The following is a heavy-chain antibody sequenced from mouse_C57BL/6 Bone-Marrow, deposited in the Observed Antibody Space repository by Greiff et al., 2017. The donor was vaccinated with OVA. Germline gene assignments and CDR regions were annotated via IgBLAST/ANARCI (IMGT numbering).Heavy chain of an antibody. V-gene: IGHV1-15*01. Sequence: QVQLQQSGAELVRPGASVTLSCKASGYTFTDYEMHWVKQTPVHGLEWIGAIDPETGGTAYNQKFKGKAILTADKSSSTAYMELRSLTSEDSAVYYCTRRGDGYPWFAYWGQGTLVTVSA. CDR3: TRRGDGYPWFAY. D-gene: IGHD2-3*01. CDR2: IDPETGGT. CDR1: GYTFTDYE. J-gene: IGHJ3*01.